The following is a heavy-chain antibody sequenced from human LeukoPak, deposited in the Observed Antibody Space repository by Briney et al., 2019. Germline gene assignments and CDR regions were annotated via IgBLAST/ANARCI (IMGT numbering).Heavy chain of an antibody. J-gene: IGHJ4*02. CDR3: ARPQYDNSGYSGVDFDY. D-gene: IGHD3-22*01. Sequence: ASVKVSCKASGYTFTSYGISWVRQAPGQGLEWMGWISAYNGNTNYAQKFQGRVTMTRDTSISTAYMELNSLTSDDTAVYYCARPQYDNSGYSGVDFDYWGQGTLVTVPS. V-gene: IGHV1-18*01. CDR1: GYTFTSYG. CDR2: ISAYNGNT.